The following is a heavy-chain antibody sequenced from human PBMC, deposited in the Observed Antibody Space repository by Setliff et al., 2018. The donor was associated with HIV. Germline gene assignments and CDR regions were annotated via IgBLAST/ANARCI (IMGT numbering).Heavy chain of an antibody. CDR2: IWADGSNG. CDR3: VKEAYSNTWNYYYYYIDV. D-gene: IGHD6-13*01. J-gene: IGHJ6*03. CDR1: GFTFSPYA. Sequence: PGGSLRLSCATSGFTFSPYAIHWVRQAPGMGLEWVAMIWADGSNGNYADSVKGRFTISRDNSKNTLYLQMSSLRVDDTAVYYCVKEAYSNTWNYYYYYIDVWGKGTTVTVSS. V-gene: IGHV3-30*02.